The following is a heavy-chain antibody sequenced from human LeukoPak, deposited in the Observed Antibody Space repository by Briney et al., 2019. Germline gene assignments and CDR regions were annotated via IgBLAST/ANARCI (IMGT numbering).Heavy chain of an antibody. D-gene: IGHD2-15*01. V-gene: IGHV4-39*07. CDR1: GGSISSSSYY. CDR2: IYYSGST. CDR3: ARVPLYCSGGSCFDY. Sequence: SETLSLTCTVSGGSISSSSYYWGWIRQPPGKGLEWIGSIYYSGSTYYNPSLKSRVTISVDTSKNQFSLKLSSVTAADTAVYYCARVPLYCSGGSCFDYWGQGTLVTVSS. J-gene: IGHJ4*02.